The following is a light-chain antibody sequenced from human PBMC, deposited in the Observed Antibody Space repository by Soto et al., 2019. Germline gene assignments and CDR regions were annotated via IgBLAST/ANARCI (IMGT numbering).Light chain of an antibody. CDR2: LEGSGSC. CDR3: SSYTSSSTPFV. V-gene: IGLV4-60*03. J-gene: IGLJ1*01. CDR1: SGHSSNI. Sequence: QPVLTQSSSASGSLGSSVNLACTLSSGHSSNIIAWHQQQPGKAPRYLMKLEGSGSCNKGSGVPDRFSGSSSGADRYLTISNLQSEDEADYYCSSYTSSSTPFVFGTGTKLTVL.